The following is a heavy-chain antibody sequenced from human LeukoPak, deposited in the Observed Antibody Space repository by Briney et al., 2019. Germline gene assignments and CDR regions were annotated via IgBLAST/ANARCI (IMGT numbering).Heavy chain of an antibody. CDR3: AKAQVEVTGSNYFDY. V-gene: IGHV3-7*03. D-gene: IGHD2-21*02. Sequence: PGGSLRLSCAASGFTFSSYWMSWVRQAPGKGLEWVANIKQDGSEKYYVDSVKGRFTISRDNAKNSLYLQMNSLRAEDTALYYCAKAQVEVTGSNYFDYWGQGTLVTVSS. CDR1: GFTFSSYW. J-gene: IGHJ4*02. CDR2: IKQDGSEK.